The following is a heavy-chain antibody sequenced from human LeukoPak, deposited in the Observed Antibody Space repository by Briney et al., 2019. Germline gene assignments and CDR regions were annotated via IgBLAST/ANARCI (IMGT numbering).Heavy chain of an antibody. CDR1: GFTFSSYW. D-gene: IGHD6-13*01. V-gene: IGHV3-7*01. J-gene: IGHJ4*02. CDR2: IKQDGSEK. Sequence: GGSLRLSCAASGFTFSSYWMSWVRQAPGKGLEWVANIKQDGSEKHYVDSVKGRFTISRDNAKNSLYLQMNSLRAEDTAVYYCARHGLYSSSWSYHDYWGQGTLVTVSS. CDR3: ARHGLYSSSWSYHDY.